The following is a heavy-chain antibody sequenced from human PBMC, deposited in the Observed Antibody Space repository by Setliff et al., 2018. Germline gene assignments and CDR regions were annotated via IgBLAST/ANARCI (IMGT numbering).Heavy chain of an antibody. V-gene: IGHV1-2*02. J-gene: IGHJ4*02. CDR3: ARDLGRPKGSGWDKHFDY. Sequence: ASVKVSCKASGYTFTGHYVHWVRQAPGQGLEWMGWIDTNRGGTGYAQKFQGRVTVTRDTTINTIYVEVTRLTSEDTAMYYCARDLGRPKGSGWDKHFDYWGQGTLVTVSS. D-gene: IGHD6-19*01. CDR1: GYTFTGHY. CDR2: IDTNRGGT.